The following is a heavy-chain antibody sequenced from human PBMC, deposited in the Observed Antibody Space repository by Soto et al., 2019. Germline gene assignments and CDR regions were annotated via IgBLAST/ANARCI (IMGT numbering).Heavy chain of an antibody. CDR2: INHSGST. J-gene: IGHJ5*02. D-gene: IGHD2-2*02. Sequence: SETLSLTCAVYGGSFSGYYWSWIRQPPGKGLEWIGEINHSGSTNYNPSLKSRVTISVDTSKNQFSLKLSSVTAADTAVYYCAREHCSSTSCYRWFDPWGQGTLVTVSS. CDR3: AREHCSSTSCYRWFDP. V-gene: IGHV4-34*01. CDR1: GGSFSGYY.